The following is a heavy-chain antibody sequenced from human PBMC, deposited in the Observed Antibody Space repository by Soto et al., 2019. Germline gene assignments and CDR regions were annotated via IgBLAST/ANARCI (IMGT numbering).Heavy chain of an antibody. CDR1: GFTFSNYA. V-gene: IGHV3-23*01. J-gene: IGHJ4*02. Sequence: GGSLRLSCEASGFTFSNYAMSWVRQVPGKGLEWVSGITSGGGDTYYVDSVKGRFTISRDNSKNTLYLQMNSLRAEDTAVYYCAKEVDPIGLALLYSRAQRTQVTVSS. CDR2: ITSGGGDT. D-gene: IGHD2-21*01. CDR3: AKEVDPIGLALLYS.